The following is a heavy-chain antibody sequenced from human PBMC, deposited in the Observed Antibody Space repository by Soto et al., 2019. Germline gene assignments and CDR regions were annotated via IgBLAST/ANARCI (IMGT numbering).Heavy chain of an antibody. Sequence: PSETLSLTCTVSGGSISSYYWSWIRQPPGKGLEWIGYIYYSGSTNYNPSLKSRVTISVDTSKNQFSLKLSSVTAADTAVYYCARVHCTNGVCYFDYWVQGTLVTVSS. CDR3: ARVHCTNGVCYFDY. CDR1: GGSISSYY. D-gene: IGHD2-8*01. V-gene: IGHV4-59*01. CDR2: IYYSGST. J-gene: IGHJ4*02.